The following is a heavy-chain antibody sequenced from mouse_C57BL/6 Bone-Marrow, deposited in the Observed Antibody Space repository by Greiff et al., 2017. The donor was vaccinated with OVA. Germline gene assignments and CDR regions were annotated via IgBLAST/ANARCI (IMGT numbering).Heavy chain of an antibody. J-gene: IGHJ4*01. CDR1: GFSLTSYA. CDR2: IWPGGGS. V-gene: IGHV2-9-1*01. D-gene: IGHD2-5*01. CDR3: ARSNYSNLYAMDY. Sequence: QVQLQQSGPGLVAPSQCLSITCTVSGFSLTSYAISWVRQPPGTGLEWLGVIWPGGGSNYNSALNSSLSISKDNSKSQVFLKMNSLQTDDAARYYCARSNYSNLYAMDYWGQGTSVTVSS.